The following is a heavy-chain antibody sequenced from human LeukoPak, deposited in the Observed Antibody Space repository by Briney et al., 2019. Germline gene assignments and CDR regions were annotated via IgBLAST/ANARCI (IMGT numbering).Heavy chain of an antibody. V-gene: IGHV4-61*02. J-gene: IGHJ3*02. CDR3: ARIGFLDAFDI. D-gene: IGHD3-3*01. Sequence: TLSLTCTVSGDSIGSGTYYWSWIRQPAGKGLEWIGRIHTSGSANYNPSLKSRVTISVDTSNNQFSLKLNSVTAADTAVYYCARIGFLDAFDIWGQGTMVTVSS. CDR2: IHTSGSA. CDR1: GDSIGSGTYY.